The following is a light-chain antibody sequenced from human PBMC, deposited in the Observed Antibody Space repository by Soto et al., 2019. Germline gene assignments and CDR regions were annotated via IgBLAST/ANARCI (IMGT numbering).Light chain of an antibody. CDR3: TSYTSSSTLLI. J-gene: IGLJ2*01. V-gene: IGLV2-14*01. CDR2: EVS. Sequence: QSALTQPASVSGSPGQSITISCTGTSSDVGGYNYVSWYQQHPGKAPKLMIYEVSNRPSGVSNRFSGSKSGNTASLTISGVRADDDANYYCTSYTSSSTLLIFGGGTKLTVL. CDR1: SSDVGGYNY.